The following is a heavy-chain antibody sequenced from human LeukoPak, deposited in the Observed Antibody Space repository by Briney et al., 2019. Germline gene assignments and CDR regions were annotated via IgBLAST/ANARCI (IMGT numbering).Heavy chain of an antibody. Sequence: SETLSLTCTVSGGSISSYYWSWIRQPPGKGLEWIGYIYYSGSTNYNPSLKSRVTISVDTSKNQFSLKLSSVTAADTAVYYCARVKNGGYYDSSGLYYFDYWGQGTLVTVSS. D-gene: IGHD3-22*01. CDR3: ARVKNGGYYDSSGLYYFDY. V-gene: IGHV4-59*01. J-gene: IGHJ4*02. CDR2: IYYSGST. CDR1: GGSISSYY.